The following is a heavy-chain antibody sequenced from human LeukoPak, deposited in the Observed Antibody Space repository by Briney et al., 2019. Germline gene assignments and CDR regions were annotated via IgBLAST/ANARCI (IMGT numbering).Heavy chain of an antibody. Sequence: GGSLRLSCAASGFTLSNYEMNWVRQAPGKGLEWVSYISSSGSAIYYADSVKGRFTISRDNAKNSLYLQMNSLRAEDTAVYYCASSWLVHGYWGQGTLVTVSS. CDR2: ISSSGSAI. V-gene: IGHV3-48*03. D-gene: IGHD6-19*01. CDR1: GFTLSNYE. J-gene: IGHJ4*02. CDR3: ASSWLVHGY.